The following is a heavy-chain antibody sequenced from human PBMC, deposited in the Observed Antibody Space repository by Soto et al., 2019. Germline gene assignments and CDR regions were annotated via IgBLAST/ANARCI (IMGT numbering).Heavy chain of an antibody. CDR3: ARDGTVSFDY. D-gene: IGHD1-26*01. J-gene: IGHJ4*02. Sequence: PSETLSLTCTVSYASINNYHWTWIRQPPGKGLEWIAYIYYTGTTNYNPSLKSRVTISVDTSKNQFSLKLSSVTAADTAVYYCARDGTVSFDYWGQGTLVTVSS. CDR2: IYYTGTT. V-gene: IGHV4-59*01. CDR1: YASINNYH.